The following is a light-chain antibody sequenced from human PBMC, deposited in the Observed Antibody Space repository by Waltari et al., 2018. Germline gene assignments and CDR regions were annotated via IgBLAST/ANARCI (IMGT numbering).Light chain of an antibody. V-gene: IGLV2-14*01. CDR3: ASYTSGNTLYV. J-gene: IGLJ1*01. CDR1: STVVGDYNF. CDR2: KVA. Sequence: QPALTQPASVSGSPGQSITIPCTGTSTVVGDYNFVSWYQHYPGKAPKVVIYKVADRPSGVSSRFSGSKSGNTASLTISGLQPEDEADYFCASYTSGNTLYVFGTGTKVTVL.